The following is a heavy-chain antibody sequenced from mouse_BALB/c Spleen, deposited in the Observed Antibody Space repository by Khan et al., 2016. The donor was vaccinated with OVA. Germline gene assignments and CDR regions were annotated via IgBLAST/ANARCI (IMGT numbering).Heavy chain of an antibody. CDR2: ISDGGNYT. CDR3: ARGYYGDPFAY. CDR1: GFTFSDYY. V-gene: IGHV5-4*02. D-gene: IGHD2-13*01. J-gene: IGHJ3*01. Sequence: EVELVESGGGLVKPGGSLKLSCAASGFTFSDYYMYWVRQTPEKRLEWIATISDGGNYTYYPDSVKGRFTICRDGAKNNLYLEMSSLKSEDTAMYYCARGYYGDPFAYWGQGTLVTVSA.